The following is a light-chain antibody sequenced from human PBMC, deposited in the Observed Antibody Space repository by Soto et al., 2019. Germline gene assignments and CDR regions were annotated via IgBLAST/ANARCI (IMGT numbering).Light chain of an antibody. Sequence: IVMTQSPATLSVSPGDRVTLSCRASQSVSSYLAWYQQKPGQAPRLLIYDASNRATGIPARFSGSGSGTGFTLTISSLEPEDFAVYYCQQRSNWPPITFGQGTRLEIK. CDR1: QSVSSY. CDR3: QQRSNWPPIT. CDR2: DAS. V-gene: IGKV3-11*01. J-gene: IGKJ5*01.